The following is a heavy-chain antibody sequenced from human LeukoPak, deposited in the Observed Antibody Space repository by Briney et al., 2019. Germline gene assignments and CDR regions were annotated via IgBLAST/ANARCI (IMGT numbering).Heavy chain of an antibody. J-gene: IGHJ4*02. CDR2: ISYDGSSK. V-gene: IGHV3-30-3*01. CDR3: GRVPVEWQLRYFDY. CDR1: GFAFSGYA. Sequence: GGSLRLSCAASGFAFSGYAMHWVRQAPGKGLEWVAVISYDGSSKYYADSVKGRFTISRDNSKNTLYLQMNSLRAEDTAVYYCGRVPVEWQLRYFDYWGLGTLVTVSS. D-gene: IGHD1-26*01.